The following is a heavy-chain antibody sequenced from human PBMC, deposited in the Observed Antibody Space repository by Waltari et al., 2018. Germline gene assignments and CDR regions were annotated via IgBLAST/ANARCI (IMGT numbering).Heavy chain of an antibody. V-gene: IGHV3-23*01. D-gene: IGHD3-10*01. CDR2: IRDNGESK. CDR1: GFRISDYA. Sequence: EEQLLESGGGLVQPGGSLRLSCEVSGFRISDYAMAWVRQVPGKGVHWVSYIRDNGESKYYSASVKGLVTISGDTAKNILYLQLNDLRVEDTALYYCATMADGGLGSWFFDSWGQGTLVTVSS. J-gene: IGHJ4*02. CDR3: ATMADGGLGSWFFDS.